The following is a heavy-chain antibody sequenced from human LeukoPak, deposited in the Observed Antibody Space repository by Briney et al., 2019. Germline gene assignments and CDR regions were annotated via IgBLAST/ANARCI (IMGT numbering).Heavy chain of an antibody. J-gene: IGHJ4*02. CDR3: ARVRVYSSSWSDFDY. CDR2: INPNSGGT. D-gene: IGHD6-13*01. V-gene: IGHV1-2*02. Sequence: ASVKVSCKASGYTFTSYDINWVRQAPGQGLEWMGWINPNSGGTNYAQKFQGRVTMTRDTSISTAYMELSRLRSDDTAVYYCARVRVYSSSWSDFDYWGQGTLVTVSS. CDR1: GYTFTSYD.